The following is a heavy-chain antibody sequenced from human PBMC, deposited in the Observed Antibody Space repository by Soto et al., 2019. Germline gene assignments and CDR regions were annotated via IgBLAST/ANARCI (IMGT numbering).Heavy chain of an antibody. V-gene: IGHV1-69*13. Sequence: SVKVSCKASGGTFSSYAISWVRQAPGQGLEWMGGIIPFFGTPNYAQKFQGRVTITADESTSTAYMELSSLRSEDTAVYYCARDGDYYDSSGYYYSPYYFDYWGQG. CDR2: IIPFFGTP. D-gene: IGHD3-22*01. CDR1: GGTFSSYA. CDR3: ARDGDYYDSSGYYYSPYYFDY. J-gene: IGHJ4*02.